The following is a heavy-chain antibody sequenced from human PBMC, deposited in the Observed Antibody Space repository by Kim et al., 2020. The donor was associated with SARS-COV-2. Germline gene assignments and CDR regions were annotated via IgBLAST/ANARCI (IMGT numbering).Heavy chain of an antibody. V-gene: IGHV1-2*02. CDR3: ARGNTIVSPGS. CDR2: INPNSGGT. Sequence: ASVKVSCKASGYTFTGYQIHWVRQAPGQGLEYMGWINPNSGGTNYAQKFQGRVTMTRDTSISTAYMELRSLKYDDTAVYYCARGNTIVSPGSWGQGTLVTVSA. J-gene: IGHJ4*02. D-gene: IGHD3-22*01. CDR1: GYTFTGYQ.